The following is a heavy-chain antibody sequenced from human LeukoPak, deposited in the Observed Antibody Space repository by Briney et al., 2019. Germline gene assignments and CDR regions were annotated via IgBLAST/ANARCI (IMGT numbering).Heavy chain of an antibody. V-gene: IGHV3-7*01. D-gene: IGHD5-18*01. Sequence: PGGSLRLSCEASGFTFKAYWMSWVRQAPGTGLEWVANIQQDGSEKNYVDSVKGRFTISRDNARNSLYPEMNSLRAEDTAVYYCARLRYTYGKNFDYWGKGTLVTVSS. CDR2: IQQDGSEK. CDR3: ARLRYTYGKNFDY. J-gene: IGHJ4*02. CDR1: GFTFKAYW.